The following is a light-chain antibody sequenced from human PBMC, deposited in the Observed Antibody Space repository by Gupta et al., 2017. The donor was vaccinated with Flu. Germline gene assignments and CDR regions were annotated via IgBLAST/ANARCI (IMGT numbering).Light chain of an antibody. Sequence: DIVMTQSPLSLPVTPGEPASISCRSSQSLLHSNGYNYLDWYLQKPGQSPQLLIYLGSNRASGVPDRFSGSGSGTDFTLKISRGEAEDVGVYYCMQALQTPHFTFGHGTKVDIK. CDR2: LGS. J-gene: IGKJ3*01. CDR3: MQALQTPHFT. V-gene: IGKV2-28*01. CDR1: QSLLHSNGYNY.